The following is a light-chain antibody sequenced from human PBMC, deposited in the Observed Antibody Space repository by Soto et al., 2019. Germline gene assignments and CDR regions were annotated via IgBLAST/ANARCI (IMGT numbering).Light chain of an antibody. CDR2: DAS. Sequence: DIQMTQSPSTLSASVGDRVTITCRASQSISSWLAWYQQKPGKAPKLLIYDASSLESGVPSRFSGSGSGTEFTLTISSLQPDDFATYYCQQYNMPAWTFGQGTKVDIK. CDR1: QSISSW. V-gene: IGKV1-5*01. CDR3: QQYNMPAWT. J-gene: IGKJ1*01.